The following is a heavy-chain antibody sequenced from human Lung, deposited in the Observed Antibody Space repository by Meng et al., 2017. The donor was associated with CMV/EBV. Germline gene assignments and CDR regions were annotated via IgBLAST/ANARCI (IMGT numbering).Heavy chain of an antibody. CDR2: INHSGST. J-gene: IGHJ6*02. CDR1: GGSFSGYY. D-gene: IGHD3-3*01. CDR3: ARTTYDFWSGIYYYYYYGMDV. Sequence: LSXAVYGGSFSGYYWSWIRQPPGKGLEWIGEINHSGSTNYNPSLKSRVTISVDTSKNQFSLKLSSVTAADTAVYYCARTTYDFWSGIYYYYYYGMDVWGQGTTVXVSS. V-gene: IGHV4-34*01.